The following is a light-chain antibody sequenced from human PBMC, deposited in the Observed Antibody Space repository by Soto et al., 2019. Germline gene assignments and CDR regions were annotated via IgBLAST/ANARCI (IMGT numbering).Light chain of an antibody. Sequence: IQMTQSQSSLSASVGDRVTITCRTSQSISRYLNWYQQKPGRAPKLLIYGASTLESGVPSRFSGSGSGTDFTLTINNLQPEDFASYFCQESYSTPLTFGGGTKVDI. V-gene: IGKV1-39*01. CDR3: QESYSTPLT. J-gene: IGKJ4*01. CDR2: GAS. CDR1: QSISRY.